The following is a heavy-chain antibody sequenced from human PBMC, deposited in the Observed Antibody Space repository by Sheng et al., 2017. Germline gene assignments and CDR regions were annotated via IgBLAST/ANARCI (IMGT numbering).Heavy chain of an antibody. CDR3: ARGSSAPPIEVPSEVFDY. J-gene: IGHJ4*02. CDR1: GFTFSSYG. Sequence: QVQLVESGGGVVQPGGSLRLSCAASGFTFSSYGMHWVRQAPGKGLEWLAFIRYDGGNKYYADSVKGRFTISRDNSKNTLYLQMNSLRPEDTAVFYCARGSSAPPIEVPSEVFDYWGQGTLVTVSS. CDR2: IRYDGGNK. V-gene: IGHV3-30*02. D-gene: IGHD2-2*01.